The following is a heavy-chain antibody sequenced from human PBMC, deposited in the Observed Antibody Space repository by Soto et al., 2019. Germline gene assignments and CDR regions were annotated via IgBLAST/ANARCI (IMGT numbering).Heavy chain of an antibody. CDR2: INPKNGGI. CDR3: VRGQSVLYLDL. CDR1: WYTFSNYG. D-gene: IGHD1-20*01. Sequence: GASVKVSCKTSWYTFSNYGITWVRQAPGQGLEWVGLINPKNGGINCAQKFQGRVTMTRDTSVNTSYMDLNRLNFDGSDIYYCVRGQSVLYLDLWGRGTQVPVSS. J-gene: IGHJ1*01. V-gene: IGHV1-2*02.